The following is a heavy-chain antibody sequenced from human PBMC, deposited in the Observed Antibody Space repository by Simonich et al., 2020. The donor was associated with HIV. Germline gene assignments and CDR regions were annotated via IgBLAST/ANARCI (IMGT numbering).Heavy chain of an antibody. Sequence: QVQLQQWGAGLLKPSETLSLTCTVYGGSFSDYYWSWIRQPPGKGLEWIGEINHKGRTNHNPSLKSRVSITIDTSKNQFSLKLSSVTAADTAVYYCARGGGNPNYWGQGTLVTVSS. CDR2: INHKGRT. V-gene: IGHV4-34*01. J-gene: IGHJ4*02. CDR3: ARGGGNPNY. D-gene: IGHD1-1*01. CDR1: GGSFSDYY.